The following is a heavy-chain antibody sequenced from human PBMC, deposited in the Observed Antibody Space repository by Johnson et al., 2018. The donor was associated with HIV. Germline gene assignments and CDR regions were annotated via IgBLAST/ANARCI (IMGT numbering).Heavy chain of an antibody. CDR2: IKEDGSED. J-gene: IGHJ3*02. V-gene: IGHV3-7*05. CDR3: ARDGVYSSPHDAFDI. Sequence: VQLVESGGGVVQPGRSLRLSCAASGFIFNNYWMSWVRQAPGKGLEWLANIKEDGSEDYYVDSLKGRFTISRDNAQNLLYLQMDSLRAEDSAVYYCARDGVYSSPHDAFDIWGQGTMVTVSS. D-gene: IGHD3-22*01. CDR1: GFIFNNYW.